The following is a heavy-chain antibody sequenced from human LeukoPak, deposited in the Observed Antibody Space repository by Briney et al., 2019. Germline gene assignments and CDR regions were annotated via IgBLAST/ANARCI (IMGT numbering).Heavy chain of an antibody. CDR1: GYTFTGYY. D-gene: IGHD3-10*01. CDR2: INPNSGNT. Sequence: ASVKVSCKASGYTFTGYYMHWVRQAPGQGLEWMGWINPNSGNTGYAQKFQGRVTMTRNTSISTAYMELSSLRSEDTAVYYCARRITMVRGATPFDAFDIWGQGTMVTVSS. J-gene: IGHJ3*02. V-gene: IGHV1-8*02. CDR3: ARRITMVRGATPFDAFDI.